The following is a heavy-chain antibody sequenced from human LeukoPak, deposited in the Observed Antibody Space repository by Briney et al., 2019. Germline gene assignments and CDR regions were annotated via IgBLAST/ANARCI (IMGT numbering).Heavy chain of an antibody. CDR1: GGSFSGYY. Sequence: SETLSLTCAVYGGSFSGYYWSWIRQPPGKGLEWIGEINHSGSTNYNPSLKSRVTISVDPSKNQFSLKLSSVTAADTAVYYCAGIAGYSRVYYYYYYGMDVWGKGTTVTVSS. CDR3: AGIAGYSRVYYYYYYGMDV. J-gene: IGHJ6*04. CDR2: INHSGST. V-gene: IGHV4-34*01. D-gene: IGHD6-13*01.